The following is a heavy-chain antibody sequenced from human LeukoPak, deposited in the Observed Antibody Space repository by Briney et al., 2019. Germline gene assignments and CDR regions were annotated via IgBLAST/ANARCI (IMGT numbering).Heavy chain of an antibody. D-gene: IGHD5-24*01. J-gene: IGHJ4*02. CDR2: KSYDGSNK. CDR1: GFTFSSYA. Sequence: GGSLRLSCVASGFTFSSYAMHWVRQAPGKGLEWVAVKSYDGSNKYYADSVKGRFTISRDNSKNTLYLQMNSLRAEDTAVYYCARSKKGGDGYNYGADYWGQGTLVTVSS. V-gene: IGHV3-30-3*01. CDR3: ARSKKGGDGYNYGADY.